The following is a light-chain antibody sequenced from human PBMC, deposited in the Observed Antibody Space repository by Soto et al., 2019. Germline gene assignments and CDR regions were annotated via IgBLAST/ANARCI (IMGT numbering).Light chain of an antibody. V-gene: IGLV2-11*01. CDR3: CSYAGSYIV. CDR1: SSDVGGYNY. Sequence: QSVLTQPRSVSGSPGQSGTISCTGTSSDVGGYNYVSWYQQHPGKAPKLMIYDVSKRPSGVPDRFSGSKSGNTASLTISGLQAEDEADYYCCSYAGSYIVFGTGTKVTVL. CDR2: DVS. J-gene: IGLJ1*01.